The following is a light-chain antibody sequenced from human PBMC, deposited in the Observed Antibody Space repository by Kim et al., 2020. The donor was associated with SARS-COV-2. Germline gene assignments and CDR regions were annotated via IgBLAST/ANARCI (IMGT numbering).Light chain of an antibody. J-gene: IGKJ4*01. CDR2: DVS. CDR1: QSISNW. CDR3: QQSSFFPLT. V-gene: IGKV1-12*01. Sequence: DVQMTQSPSSVSASVGDRVTITCRASQSISNWLVWYQQKPGKAPKVLISDVSRLQSGVPSRFRGSGFGTEFTLTINSLQPDDFATYYCQQSSFFPLTFGGGTKVDIK.